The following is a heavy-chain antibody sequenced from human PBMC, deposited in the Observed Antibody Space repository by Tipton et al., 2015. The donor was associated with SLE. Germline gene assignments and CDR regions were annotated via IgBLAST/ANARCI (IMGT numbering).Heavy chain of an antibody. CDR3: ARQGGPSGTSFAFDL. V-gene: IGHV4-59*08. D-gene: IGHD1-7*01. CDR1: GGFISSYY. Sequence: TLSLTCTVSGGFISSYYWGWIRQPPGKGLEWIGFVYDSGSTSPPLKSRVTISGDTSKNQFSLTLTSVTAADTAVYYCARQGGPSGTSFAFDLWGQGTMVTVSS. CDR2: VYDSGST. J-gene: IGHJ3*01.